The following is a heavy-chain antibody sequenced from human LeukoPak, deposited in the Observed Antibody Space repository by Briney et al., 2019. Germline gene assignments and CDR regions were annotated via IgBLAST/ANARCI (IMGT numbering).Heavy chain of an antibody. D-gene: IGHD6-13*01. Sequence: SETLSLTCTVSGGSISSYYWSWIRQTPGKGLEWIGYIYYSGSTNYNPSLRSRVTISVDTSKNQFSLKLSSVTAADTAVYYCAKPTDSSSWYYVYWGQGTLVTVSS. CDR1: GGSISSYY. V-gene: IGHV4-59*01. CDR3: AKPTDSSSWYYVY. CDR2: IYYSGST. J-gene: IGHJ4*02.